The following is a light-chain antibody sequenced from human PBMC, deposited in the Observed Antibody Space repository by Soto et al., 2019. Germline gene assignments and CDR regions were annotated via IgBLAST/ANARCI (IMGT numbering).Light chain of an antibody. V-gene: IGKV3-15*01. CDR3: QQYTNWPLA. CDR1: QTVSSH. Sequence: EIVMTQSPAILSVSPVERANLSCMASQTVSSHLAWYQQRSGQAPRLLISGATTRATGIPARFSGSGSGTDFTLTITSLQSEDFAIYYCQQYTNWPLAFGQGTKVDI. CDR2: GAT. J-gene: IGKJ1*01.